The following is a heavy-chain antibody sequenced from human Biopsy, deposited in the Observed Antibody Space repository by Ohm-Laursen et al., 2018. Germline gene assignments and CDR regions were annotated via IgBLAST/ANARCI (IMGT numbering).Heavy chain of an antibody. Sequence: EASVKVSCKGSGYAVTDYFLHWLRQAPGQGPEWMGWISPNSGGTNYAQKFQGRVTMTTDTSTSTVYLELRRLISDDTAVYYCARDIMNRIAGLVARSDVFDVWGQGTLVTVSS. CDR3: ARDIMNRIAGLVARSDVFDV. V-gene: IGHV1-2*02. CDR2: ISPNSGGT. CDR1: GYAVTDYF. D-gene: IGHD3-16*01. J-gene: IGHJ3*01.